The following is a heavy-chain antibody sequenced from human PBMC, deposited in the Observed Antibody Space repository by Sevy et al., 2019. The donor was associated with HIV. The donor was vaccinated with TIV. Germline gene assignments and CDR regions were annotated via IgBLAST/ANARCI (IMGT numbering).Heavy chain of an antibody. D-gene: IGHD3-3*01. CDR2: ISDDSRYI. CDR1: GFNFRTYS. Sequence: GGSLRLSCAASGFNFRTYSMNWVRQAPGKGLEWLSSISDDSRYIYYSDSVKGRFTISRANAKNLLFLQMNNLRVEDTAIYYCARDFTIFGVVSGIDYWGQGNVVTVSS. J-gene: IGHJ4*01. CDR3: ARDFTIFGVVSGIDY. V-gene: IGHV3-21*04.